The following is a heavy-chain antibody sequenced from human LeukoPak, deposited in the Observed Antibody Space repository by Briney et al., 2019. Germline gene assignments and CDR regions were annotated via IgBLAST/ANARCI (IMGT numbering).Heavy chain of an antibody. D-gene: IGHD1-7*01. CDR2: IKQDGSEK. CDR3: AREDDWNYEDY. CDR1: GFTFSDYW. J-gene: IGHJ4*02. Sequence: GGSLRLSCAASGFTFSDYWMSWVRQAPGKGLEWVANIKQDGSEKYYVNSVKGQFTISRDNAKNSLYLQMNSLRAEDTAIYYCAREDDWNYEDYWGQGTLVTVSS. V-gene: IGHV3-7*01.